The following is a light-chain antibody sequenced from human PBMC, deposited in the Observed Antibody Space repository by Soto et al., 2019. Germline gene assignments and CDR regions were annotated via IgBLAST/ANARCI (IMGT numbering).Light chain of an antibody. V-gene: IGKV3-11*01. CDR3: QQRSNSPPT. J-gene: IGKJ5*01. CDR1: QSVSSY. CDR2: DAS. Sequence: EIVLTQSPATLSLSPGERATLSWRASQSVSSYLAWYQQTPGQAPRLLIYDASNRATGIPARFSGSGSGTDFTLTLSRLEPEDFEVYYCQQRSNSPPTFGQGTRLEIK.